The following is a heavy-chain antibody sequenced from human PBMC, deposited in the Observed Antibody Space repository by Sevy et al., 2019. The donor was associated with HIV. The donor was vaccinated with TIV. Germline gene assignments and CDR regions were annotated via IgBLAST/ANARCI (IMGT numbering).Heavy chain of an antibody. Sequence: GGSLRLSCAASGFTFSSYWMSWVRQAPGKGLEWVANIKRDGSEKYYVDSVKGRFTISRDNAKNSLYLEMNSLGSEDTAVYYCARDQGNTGIYYYYGMDVWGQGTTVTVSS. CDR1: GFTFSSYW. V-gene: IGHV3-7*01. CDR3: ARDQGNTGIYYYYGMDV. CDR2: IKRDGSEK. D-gene: IGHD3-10*01. J-gene: IGHJ6*02.